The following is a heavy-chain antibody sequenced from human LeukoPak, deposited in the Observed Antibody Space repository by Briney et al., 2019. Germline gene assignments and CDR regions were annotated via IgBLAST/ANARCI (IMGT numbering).Heavy chain of an antibody. CDR2: ISYDGSNK. V-gene: IGHV3-30*03. CDR1: GFTFSSYG. Sequence: PGRSLRLSCAASGFTFSSYGMHWVRQAPGKGLEWVAVISYDGSNKYYADSVKGRFTISRDNSKNTLYLQMNSLRAEDTAVYYCARDIGGELLIGSWFDPWGQGTLVTVSS. CDR3: ARDIGGELLIGSWFDP. J-gene: IGHJ5*02. D-gene: IGHD1-26*01.